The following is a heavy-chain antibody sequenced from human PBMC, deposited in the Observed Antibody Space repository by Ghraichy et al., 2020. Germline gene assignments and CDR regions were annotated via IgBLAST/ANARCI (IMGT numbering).Heavy chain of an antibody. V-gene: IGHV4-31*03. CDR2: IYYSGST. J-gene: IGHJ4*02. CDR3: ARVVAVAGTVDY. CDR1: GGSISSGGYY. D-gene: IGHD6-19*01. Sequence: PLSLTCTVSGGSISSGGYYWSWIRQHPGKGLEWIGYIYYSGSTYYNPSLKSRVTISVDTSKNQFSLKLSSVTAADTAVYYCARVVAVAGTVDYWGQGTLVTVSS.